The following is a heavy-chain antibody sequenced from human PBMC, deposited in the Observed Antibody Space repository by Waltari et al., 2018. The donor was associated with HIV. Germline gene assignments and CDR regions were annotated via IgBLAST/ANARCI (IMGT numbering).Heavy chain of an antibody. J-gene: IGHJ6*02. CDR2: IYYSGST. CDR3: ARQLRPGHYYYYYGMDV. V-gene: IGHV4-39*01. CDR1: GGSISSSSYY. Sequence: LQLQESGPGLVKPSETLSLTCTVSGGSISSSSYYWGWIRQPPGKGLEWIGSIYYSGSTYYNPSLKSRVTISVDTSKNQFSLKLSSVTAADTAVYYCARQLRPGHYYYYYGMDVWGQGTTVTVSS. D-gene: IGHD4-17*01.